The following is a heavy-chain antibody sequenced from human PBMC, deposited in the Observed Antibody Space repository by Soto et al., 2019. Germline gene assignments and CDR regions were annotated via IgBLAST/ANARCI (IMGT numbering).Heavy chain of an antibody. Sequence: SENLSLTCTVSGGSISNPDYYWSWIRQPPGKGLEWIGYIYYSGSTNYNPSLKSRVNISVDTSKNQFSLKLSFVTAADTAVYYCARAHGFLEWLFDYWGQGTLVTVSS. CDR1: GGSISNPDYY. CDR2: IYYSGST. CDR3: ARAHGFLEWLFDY. J-gene: IGHJ4*02. D-gene: IGHD3-3*01. V-gene: IGHV4-61*08.